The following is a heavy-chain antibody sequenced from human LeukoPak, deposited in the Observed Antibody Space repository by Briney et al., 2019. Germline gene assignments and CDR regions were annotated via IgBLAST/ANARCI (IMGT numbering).Heavy chain of an antibody. D-gene: IGHD1-26*01. V-gene: IGHV4-59*08. J-gene: IGHJ3*01. Sequence: PSETLSLTCSVSGDSIDSYYWSWIRQPPGKGLDWIGFSHVSGNTRYSPSLRGRAAVSVDTSKNQVSLKLASVTAADSAVYFCARHGRHLWDRDSHDYAFELWGQGTLVTVSS. CDR1: GDSIDSYY. CDR3: ARHGRHLWDRDSHDYAFEL. CDR2: SHVSGNT.